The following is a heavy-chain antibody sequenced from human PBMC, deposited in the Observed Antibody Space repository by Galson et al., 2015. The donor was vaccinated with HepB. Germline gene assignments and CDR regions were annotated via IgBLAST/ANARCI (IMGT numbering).Heavy chain of an antibody. CDR1: GYTFTSYY. CDR3: ARTSSTSEYAFDI. V-gene: IGHV1-46*01. CDR2: INPSGGST. J-gene: IGHJ3*02. D-gene: IGHD2-2*01. Sequence: SVKVSCKAPGYTFTSYYMHWVRQAPGQGLEWMGIINPSGGSTSYAQKFQGRVTMTRDTSTSTVYMELSSLRSEDTAVYYCARTSSTSEYAFDIWGQGTMVTVSS.